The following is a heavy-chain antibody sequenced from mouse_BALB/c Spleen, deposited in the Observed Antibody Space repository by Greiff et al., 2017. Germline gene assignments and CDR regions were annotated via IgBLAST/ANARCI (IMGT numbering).Heavy chain of an antibody. D-gene: IGHD2-3*01. CDR3: AMNDGYYGWFAY. CDR2: INPNNGGT. V-gene: IGHV1-18*01. Sequence: EVQGVESGPELVKPGASVKIPCKASGYTFTDYNMDWVKQSHGKSLEWIGDINPNNGGTIYNQKIKGKGTLTVDKSSRTAYMELRSLTSEDTAVYYCAMNDGYYGWFAYWGQGTLVTVSA. J-gene: IGHJ3*01. CDR1: GYTFTDYN.